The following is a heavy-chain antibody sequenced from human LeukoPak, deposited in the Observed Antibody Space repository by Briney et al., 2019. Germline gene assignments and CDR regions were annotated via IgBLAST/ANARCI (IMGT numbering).Heavy chain of an antibody. CDR2: IYPGDSDA. CDR3: VRHGLGSSWFGFDY. V-gene: IGHV5-51*01. CDR1: GYTFTTYW. D-gene: IGHD6-13*01. Sequence: GESLKISCKGSGYTFTTYWIGWVRQMPGKGLEWMGIIYPGDSDARYSPSFQGQVTISADKSISTAYLQWSSLKASDSAMYYCVRHGLGSSWFGFDYWGQGTLVTASS. J-gene: IGHJ4*02.